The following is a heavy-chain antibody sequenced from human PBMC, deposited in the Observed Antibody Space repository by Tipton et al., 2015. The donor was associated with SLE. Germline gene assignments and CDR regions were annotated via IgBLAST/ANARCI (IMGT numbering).Heavy chain of an antibody. CDR3: ARGPYCDFWSGHYYYYMDV. D-gene: IGHD3-3*01. Sequence: TLSLTCAVYGGSFSGYYWTWIRQPPGKGLEWIGEINHGGSTNYNPSLKSRITISVDTSKNQFSLKLSSVTAADTAVYYCARGPYCDFWSGHYYYYMDVWGKGTAVTVSS. CDR2: INHGGST. J-gene: IGHJ6*03. V-gene: IGHV4-34*01. CDR1: GGSFSGYY.